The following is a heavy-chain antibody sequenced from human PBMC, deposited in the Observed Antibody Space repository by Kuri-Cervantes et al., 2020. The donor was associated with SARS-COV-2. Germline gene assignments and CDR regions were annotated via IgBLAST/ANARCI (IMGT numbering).Heavy chain of an antibody. D-gene: IGHD5-24*01. Sequence: GGSMSPSCAASGLTSSSKGMHWVRQAQGKGLGWVAFTPYDGSNKYYADSVKGRFTISRDNSQNTLYLQMNSLRAEDTAVYYCAKGSVEMATAYWGQGTLVTVSS. CDR2: TPYDGSNK. V-gene: IGHV3-30*02. CDR1: GLTSSSKG. CDR3: AKGSVEMATAY. J-gene: IGHJ4*02.